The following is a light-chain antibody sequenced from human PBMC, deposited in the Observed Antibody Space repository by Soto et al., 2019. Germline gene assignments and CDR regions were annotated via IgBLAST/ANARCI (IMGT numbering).Light chain of an antibody. CDR3: NSYAGRNNV. J-gene: IGLJ1*01. CDR1: SSDVGGYNY. V-gene: IGLV2-8*01. CDR2: EVS. Sequence: QSVLAQPASVSVSPGQSITISCTGTSSDVGGYNYVSWYQQHPGKAPKLMIYEVSKRPSGVPDRFSGSKSGNTASLTVSGLQAEDEADYYCNSYAGRNNVFXTGTNVTVL.